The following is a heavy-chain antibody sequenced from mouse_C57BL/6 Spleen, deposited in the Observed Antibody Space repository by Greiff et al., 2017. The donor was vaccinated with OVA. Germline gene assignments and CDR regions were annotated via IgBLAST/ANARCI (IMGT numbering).Heavy chain of an antibody. CDR3: ANKEWCAY. CDR1: GYTFTSYT. CDR2: INPSSGYT. Sequence: VHLVESGAELARPGASVKMSCKASGYTFTSYTMHWVKQRPGQGLEWIGYINPSSGYTKYNQKFKDKATLTADKSSSTAYMQLSSLTSEDSAVYYCANKEWCAYWGQGTLVTVSA. J-gene: IGHJ3*01. V-gene: IGHV1-4*01.